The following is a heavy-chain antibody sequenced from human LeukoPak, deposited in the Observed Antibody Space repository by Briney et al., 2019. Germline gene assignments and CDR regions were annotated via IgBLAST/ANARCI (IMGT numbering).Heavy chain of an antibody. V-gene: IGHV4-59*01. CDR2: IYYSGST. CDR1: GGSISSYY. CDR3: ARVAFGGVIVKYYFDY. D-gene: IGHD3-16*02. Sequence: SETLSLTCTVSGGSISSYYWSWIRQPPGKGLEGIGYIYYSGSTNYNPSLKSRVTISVDTSKNQFSLKLSSVTAADTAVYYCARVAFGGVIVKYYFDYWGQGTLVTVSS. J-gene: IGHJ4*02.